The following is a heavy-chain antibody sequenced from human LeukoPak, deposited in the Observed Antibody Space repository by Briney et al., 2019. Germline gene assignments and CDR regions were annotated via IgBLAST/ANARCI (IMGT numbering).Heavy chain of an antibody. Sequence: SETLSLTCFVSGVSIINNNYYWAWIRQPSGKGLEWIGSVYHSGSTSYNPSLKSRVTMSVDTSKNHFTLKLNSVTAADTAVYSCAGHKYYNFWGSFNWFDPWGQGILVTVSS. D-gene: IGHD3-3*01. CDR1: GVSIINNNYY. CDR2: VYHSGST. CDR3: AGHKYYNFWGSFNWFDP. V-gene: IGHV4-39*01. J-gene: IGHJ5*02.